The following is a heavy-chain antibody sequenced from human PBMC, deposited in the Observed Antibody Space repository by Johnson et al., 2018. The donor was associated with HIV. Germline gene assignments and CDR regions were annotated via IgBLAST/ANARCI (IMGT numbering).Heavy chain of an antibody. Sequence: VQVVESGGGLVQPGGSLRLSCAASGFTFSSYWMSWVHQAPGKRLEWVANIKQDGSEKYYVDSVKGRFTISRDNATNSLYLQMNSLRVEDTAGYYCARGRKDIDAADGLDNDAFDMWGQGTLVTVSS. J-gene: IGHJ3*02. CDR2: IKQDGSEK. CDR3: ARGRKDIDAADGLDNDAFDM. CDR1: GFTFSSYW. V-gene: IGHV3-7*02. D-gene: IGHD6-13*01.